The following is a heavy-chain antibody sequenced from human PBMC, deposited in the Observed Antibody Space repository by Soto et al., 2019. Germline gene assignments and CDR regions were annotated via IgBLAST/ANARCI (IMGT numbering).Heavy chain of an antibody. V-gene: IGHV3-30*18. CDR3: AKHVRPRYYYDTTGYYRDY. D-gene: IGHD3-22*01. CDR2: MSYDGGNK. Sequence: GGSLRLSCTASGFTFSNYDMHWVRQAPGKGLEWVALMSYDGGNKYYADSVKGRFTISRDNSKNTLYLQMNSLRAEDTAVYYCAKHVRPRYYYDTTGYYRDYWGQGTLVTVSS. CDR1: GFTFSNYD. J-gene: IGHJ4*02.